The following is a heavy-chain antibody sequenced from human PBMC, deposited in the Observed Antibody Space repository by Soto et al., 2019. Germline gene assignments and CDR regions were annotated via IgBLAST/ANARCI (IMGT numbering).Heavy chain of an antibody. V-gene: IGHV1-18*01. J-gene: IGHJ5*02. CDR3: ARVVPGAEAWFGP. Sequence: AAMKVSCKTYCYTFTNGGITWVRHAPGQPLEWLGWISLYSDGTNYAQKFQGRVSMTTDTSTTTAYMELRSLRSDDTAVYYCARVVPGAEAWFGPWGQGTLVTVSS. D-gene: IGHD2-2*01. CDR1: CYTFTNGG. CDR2: ISLYSDGT.